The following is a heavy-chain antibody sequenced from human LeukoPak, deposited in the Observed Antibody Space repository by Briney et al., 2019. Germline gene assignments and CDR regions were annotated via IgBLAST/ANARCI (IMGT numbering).Heavy chain of an antibody. CDR2: ISTDSKTI. CDR3: ARKPITGSHSGAFDI. J-gene: IGHJ3*02. V-gene: IGHV3-48*04. D-gene: IGHD1-26*01. Sequence: GGSLRLSCVASGFTFSSHTINWVRQAPGKGLEWVSSISTDSKTIYYTDSVKGRFTISRDNAKNSLYLQMNSLRVEDTAVFYCARKPITGSHSGAFDIWGQGTMVTVSS. CDR1: GFTFSSHT.